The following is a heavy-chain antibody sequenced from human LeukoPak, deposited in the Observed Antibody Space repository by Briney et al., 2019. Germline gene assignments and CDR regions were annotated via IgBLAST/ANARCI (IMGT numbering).Heavy chain of an antibody. J-gene: IGHJ4*02. Sequence: SETLSLTCAVSGGSISSSNWWSWVRQPPGKGLEWIGEVYHSGSTNYNPSLKSRVTISVDKSKNQFSLKLSSVTAADTAVYYCARDQHCSSTSCYDYWGQGTLVTVSS. CDR3: ARDQHCSSTSCYDY. CDR1: GGSISSSNW. CDR2: VYHSGST. V-gene: IGHV4-4*02. D-gene: IGHD2-2*01.